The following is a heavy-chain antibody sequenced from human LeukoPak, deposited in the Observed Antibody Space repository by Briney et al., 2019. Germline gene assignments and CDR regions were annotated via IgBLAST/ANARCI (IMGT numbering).Heavy chain of an antibody. V-gene: IGHV3-7*01. CDR3: ARAPWYQLLYAFDY. CDR1: GFTFSSYA. Sequence: GRSLRLSCAASGFTFSSYAMHWVRQAPGKGLEWVANIKQDGSEKYYVDPVKGRFSISRDNAKNSLYLQMNSLRAEDTAVYYCARAPWYQLLYAFDYWGQGTLVTVSS. CDR2: IKQDGSEK. D-gene: IGHD2-2*02. J-gene: IGHJ4*02.